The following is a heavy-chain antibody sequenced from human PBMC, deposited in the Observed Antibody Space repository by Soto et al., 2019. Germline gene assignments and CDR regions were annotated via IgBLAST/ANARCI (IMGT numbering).Heavy chain of an antibody. Sequence: SETLSLTCTVSGGSIISGGYYWSWIRQHPGKGLEWIGYIYYSGSTYYNPSLKSRVTISVDTSKNQFSLKLTSVTAADTAVYYCARDKITGLFDYWGQGTLVTVS. CDR2: IYYSGST. J-gene: IGHJ4*02. V-gene: IGHV4-31*03. D-gene: IGHD2-8*02. CDR3: ARDKITGLFDY. CDR1: GGSIISGGYY.